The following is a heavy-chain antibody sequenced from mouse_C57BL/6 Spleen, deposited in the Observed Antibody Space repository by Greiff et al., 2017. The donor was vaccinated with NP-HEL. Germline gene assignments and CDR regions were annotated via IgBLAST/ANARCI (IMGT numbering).Heavy chain of an antibody. CDR1: GYAFSSSW. CDR3: ARQVTGTLDY. Sequence: VQLQQSGPELVKPGASVKISFKASGYAFSSSWMNWVKQRPGKGLEWIGRIYPGDGDTNYNGKFKGKATLTADKSSSTAYMQLSSLTSEDSAVYFCARQVTGTLDYWGQSTTLTVSS. CDR2: IYPGDGDT. V-gene: IGHV1-82*01. D-gene: IGHD4-1*01. J-gene: IGHJ2*01.